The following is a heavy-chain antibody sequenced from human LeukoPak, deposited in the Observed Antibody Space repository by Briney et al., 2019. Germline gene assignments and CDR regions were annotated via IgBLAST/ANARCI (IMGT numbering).Heavy chain of an antibody. V-gene: IGHV3-11*01. J-gene: IGHJ4*02. CDR2: ISSSGSTI. CDR3: TKGDGGYYLIDF. Sequence: PGGSLRLSCAASGFTFSDYYMSWIRQAPGKGLEWVSYISSSGSTIYYADSVKGRFTISRDNAKNSLYLQMNSLRADDTALYYCTKGDGGYYLIDFWGQGTPVTVSS. D-gene: IGHD3-22*01. CDR1: GFTFSDYY.